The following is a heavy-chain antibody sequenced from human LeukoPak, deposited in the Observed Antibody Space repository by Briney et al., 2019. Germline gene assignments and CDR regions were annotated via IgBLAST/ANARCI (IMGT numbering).Heavy chain of an antibody. CDR3: ARDISYCTSTSCSNWFDP. V-gene: IGHV4-61*03. CDR2: IYYSGST. D-gene: IGHD2-2*01. CDR1: GGSVSSGSYY. J-gene: IGHJ5*02. Sequence: SETLSLTCTVSGGSVSSGSYYWSWILQPPGKGLEWIGYIYYSGSTNYNPSLKSRVTISLDTSKNHFSLKLSSVTAADMAVYYCARDISYCTSTSCSNWFDPWGQGTLVTVSS.